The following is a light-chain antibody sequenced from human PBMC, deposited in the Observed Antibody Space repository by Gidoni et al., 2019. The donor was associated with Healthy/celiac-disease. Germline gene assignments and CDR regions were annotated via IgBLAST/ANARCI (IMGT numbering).Light chain of an antibody. CDR3: QQRSNWPWT. J-gene: IGKJ1*01. V-gene: IGKV3-11*01. CDR2: DAS. CDR1: QSVSSY. Sequence: EIVLTQSPATLSLSPGERYTLSCRASQSVSSYLAWYQQKPGQAPRLLIYDASNRATGIPARFSGSGSGTDFTLTISSLEPEDFAVYYCQQRSNWPWTFGQGTKVEIK.